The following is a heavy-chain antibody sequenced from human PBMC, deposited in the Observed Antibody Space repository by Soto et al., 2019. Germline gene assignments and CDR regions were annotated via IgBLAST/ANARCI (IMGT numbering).Heavy chain of an antibody. CDR3: ARDPKYYYDSSGYYYFDY. CDR1: GFTFSSYG. D-gene: IGHD3-22*01. CDR2: IWYDGSNK. J-gene: IGHJ4*02. V-gene: IGHV3-33*01. Sequence: SLKISCAASGFTFSSYGMHWVRQAPGKGLEWVAVIWYDGSNKYYADSVKGRFTISRDNSKNTLYLQMNSLRAEDTAVYYCARDPKYYYDSSGYYYFDYWGQGSLVTVSS.